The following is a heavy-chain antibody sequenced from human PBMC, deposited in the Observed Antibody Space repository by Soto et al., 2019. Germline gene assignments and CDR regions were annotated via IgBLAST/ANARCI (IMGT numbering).Heavy chain of an antibody. V-gene: IGHV1-69*01. J-gene: IGHJ6*02. D-gene: IGHD6-19*01. Sequence: QAQLEQSGGEVKKPGSSVKVSCKASRGAFSKFIVTWVRQAPGLGLEWVGGIIPIFGTANYAQKFQGRDTIPADEYTSTSYMEVNNLESEETAVYYCAKVRYSSPMGYYYGMDVWGQGTTVTVSS. CDR1: RGAFSKFI. CDR3: AKVRYSSPMGYYYGMDV. CDR2: IIPIFGTA.